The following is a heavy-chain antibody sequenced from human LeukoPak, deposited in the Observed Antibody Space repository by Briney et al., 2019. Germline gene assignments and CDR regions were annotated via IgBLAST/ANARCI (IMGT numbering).Heavy chain of an antibody. CDR2: INHSGST. D-gene: IGHD6-6*01. CDR3: ARGPSSIAARPSLGFDY. J-gene: IGHJ4*02. CDR1: GGSFSGYY. V-gene: IGHV4-34*01. Sequence: SETLSLTCAVYGGSFSGYYWSWIRQPPGKGLEWIGEINHSGSTNYNPSLKSRVTISVDTSKNQFSLMLSSVTAADTAVYYCARGPSSIAARPSLGFDYWGQGTLVTVSS.